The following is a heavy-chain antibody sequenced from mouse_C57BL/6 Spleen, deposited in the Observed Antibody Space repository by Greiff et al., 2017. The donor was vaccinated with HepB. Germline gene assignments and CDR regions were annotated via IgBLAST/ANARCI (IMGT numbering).Heavy chain of an antibody. V-gene: IGHV14-3*01. CDR2: IDPANGNT. CDR3: ARYYYGSNYAMDY. D-gene: IGHD1-1*01. Sequence: EVMLVESVAELVRPGASVKLSCTASGFNIKNTYMHWVKQRPEQGLEWIGRIDPANGNTKYAPKFQGKATITADTSSNTAYLQLSSLTSEDTAIYDCARYYYGSNYAMDYWGQGTSVTVSS. CDR1: GFNIKNTY. J-gene: IGHJ4*01.